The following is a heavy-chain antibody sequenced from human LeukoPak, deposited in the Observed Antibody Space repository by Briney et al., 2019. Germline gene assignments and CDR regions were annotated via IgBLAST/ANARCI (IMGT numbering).Heavy chain of an antibody. CDR2: ISAYNGNT. CDR3: ARDVAARFGELLLDAFDI. Sequence: GASVKVSCKASGYTFTSYGISWVRQAPGQGLEWMGWISAYNGNTNYAQKLQGRVTMTTDTSTSTAYMELRSLRSDDTAVYYCARDVAARFGELLLDAFDIWGQGTMVTVSS. D-gene: IGHD3-10*01. CDR1: GYTFTSYG. J-gene: IGHJ3*02. V-gene: IGHV1-18*01.